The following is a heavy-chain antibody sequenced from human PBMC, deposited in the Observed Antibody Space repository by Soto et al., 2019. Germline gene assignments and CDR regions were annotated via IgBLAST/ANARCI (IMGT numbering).Heavy chain of an antibody. CDR3: ARSGSGSYWSYWFDP. J-gene: IGHJ5*02. Sequence: PSEILSLTSTVSGGSISSVGYYWSWIRQHPGKGLEWIGYIYYSGSTYYNPSLKSRVTISVDTSKNQFSLKLSSVTAADTAVYYCARSGSGSYWSYWFDPWGQGTLVTVSS. CDR1: GGSISSVGYY. D-gene: IGHD3-10*01. V-gene: IGHV4-31*03. CDR2: IYYSGST.